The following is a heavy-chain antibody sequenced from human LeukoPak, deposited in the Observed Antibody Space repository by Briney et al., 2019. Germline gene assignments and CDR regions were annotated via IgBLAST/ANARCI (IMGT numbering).Heavy chain of an antibody. CDR1: GGSFSGYY. CDR2: INHSGST. CDR3: ARGLGYCSGGSCYSPYGMDV. J-gene: IGHJ6*02. V-gene: IGHV4-34*01. Sequence: SETLSLTCAVYGGSFSGYYWSWIRQPPGKGLEWIGEINHSGSTNYNPSLKSRVTISVDTSKNQFSLKLSSVTAADTAVYYCARGLGYCSGGSCYSPYGMDVWGRGTTVTVSS. D-gene: IGHD2-15*01.